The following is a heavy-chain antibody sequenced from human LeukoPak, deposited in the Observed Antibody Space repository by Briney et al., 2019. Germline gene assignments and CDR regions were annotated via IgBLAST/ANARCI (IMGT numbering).Heavy chain of an antibody. D-gene: IGHD6-19*01. CDR1: DDSISDYY. J-gene: IGHJ4*02. V-gene: IGHV4-59*12. CDR3: ARGLIKGIAVAGTG. Sequence: SETLSLTCTVSDDSISDYYRGWIRQPPGKGLEWIGYFHNSGTSTYNPSLKSRVTISADTSKNQFSLKLTSVTAADTAVYYCARGLIKGIAVAGTGWGQGTLVTVSS. CDR2: FHNSGTS.